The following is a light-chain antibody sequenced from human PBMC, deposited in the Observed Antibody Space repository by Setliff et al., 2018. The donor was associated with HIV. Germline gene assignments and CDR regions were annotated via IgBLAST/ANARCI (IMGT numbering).Light chain of an antibody. Sequence: QSALTQPASVSGSPGQSITISCTGTSSDVGGYSYVSWYQQHPGKAPKLMISDVSKRPSGVSSRFSGSKSGNTASLTISGLQTEDEADYYCSSYTSSSTYVFGTGTKVTVL. V-gene: IGLV2-14*01. CDR2: DVS. J-gene: IGLJ1*01. CDR1: SSDVGGYSY. CDR3: SSYTSSSTYV.